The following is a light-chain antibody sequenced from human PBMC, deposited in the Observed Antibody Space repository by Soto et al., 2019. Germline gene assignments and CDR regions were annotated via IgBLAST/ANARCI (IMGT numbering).Light chain of an antibody. CDR1: LPISNY. Sequence: TQSPSSLSASVGDRVTITCRASLPISNYLAWYQQRPGQAPRLLIYGASIRATDIPGRFGGHGSGTDFILSINRLEPEDSAVYYCQQYGGSPWTFGQGTKVEI. V-gene: IGKV3-20*01. CDR2: GAS. CDR3: QQYGGSPWT. J-gene: IGKJ1*01.